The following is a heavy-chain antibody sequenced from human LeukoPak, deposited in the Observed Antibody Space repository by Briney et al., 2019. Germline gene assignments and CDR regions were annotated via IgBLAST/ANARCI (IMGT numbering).Heavy chain of an antibody. CDR2: INHSGST. V-gene: IGHV4-34*01. CDR3: ARRRVWDSSSWYGFDY. CDR1: GGSFSGYY. J-gene: IGHJ4*02. Sequence: PSETLSLTCAVYGGSFSGYYWSWIRQPPGKGLEWIGEINHSGSTNYNPSLKSRVTISVDTSKNQFSLKLSSVTAADTAVYYCARRRVWDSSSWYGFDYWGQGTLVTVSS. D-gene: IGHD6-13*01.